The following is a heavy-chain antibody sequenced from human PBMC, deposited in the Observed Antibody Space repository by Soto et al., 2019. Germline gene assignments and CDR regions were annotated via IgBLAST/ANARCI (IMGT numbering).Heavy chain of an antibody. J-gene: IGHJ6*02. CDR2: ISYDGSNK. CDR1: GFTFSSYA. CDR3: ASNGGYDYYYYYGMDV. Sequence: GGSLRLSCAASGFTFSSYAMHWVRQAPGKGLEWVAVISYDGSNKYYADSVKGRFTISRDNSKNTLYLQMNSLRAEDTAVYYCASNGGYDYYYYYGMDVWGQGTTVTV. D-gene: IGHD5-12*01. V-gene: IGHV3-30-3*01.